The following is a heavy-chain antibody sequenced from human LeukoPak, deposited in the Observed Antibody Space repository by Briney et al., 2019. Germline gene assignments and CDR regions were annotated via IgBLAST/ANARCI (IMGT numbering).Heavy chain of an antibody. V-gene: IGHV3-7*03. J-gene: IGHJ4*02. CDR3: ARLTPVFCGGDCFTPDY. Sequence: PGGSLRLSCAVSGFIVSSDYMSWVRQAPGKGPEWVAKIKQDGSEKYYVDSVKGRFTISRDNAKNSVYLQMNSLRAEDTAVYYCARLTPVFCGGDCFTPDYWGQGTLVTVSS. CDR2: IKQDGSEK. D-gene: IGHD2-21*02. CDR1: GFIVSSDY.